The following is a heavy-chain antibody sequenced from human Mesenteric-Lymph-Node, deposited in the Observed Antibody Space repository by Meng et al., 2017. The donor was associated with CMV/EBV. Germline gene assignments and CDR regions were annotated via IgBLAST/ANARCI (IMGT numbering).Heavy chain of an antibody. D-gene: IGHD3-10*01. CDR2: IHSGGDST. Sequence: GSLRLSCAASGFTFNNYAMTWVRQPPGKGLEWVSVIHSGGDSTYYADSVKGRFTISRDNSKNTLNLQMNSLRAEDTAIYYCAKAYGSGKSFFDYWGQGTLVTVSS. CDR3: AKAYGSGKSFFDY. V-gene: IGHV3-23*03. J-gene: IGHJ4*02. CDR1: GFTFNNYA.